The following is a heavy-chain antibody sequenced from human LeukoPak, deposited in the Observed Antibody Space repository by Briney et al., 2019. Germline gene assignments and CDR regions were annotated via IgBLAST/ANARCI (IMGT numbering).Heavy chain of an antibody. Sequence: AGGSLRHSCAASGFTLDDYVMSWVPQAPGKGLEWVSGINWNDGSTGDADSVKGRFTISRDNAKNSLYLQMNSLRAEDTALYYCARDRSPSTTLFIPDACHIWGQGTMLTVSS. V-gene: IGHV3-20*04. J-gene: IGHJ3*02. CDR3: ARDRSPSTTLFIPDACHI. D-gene: IGHD4-17*01. CDR2: INWNDGST. CDR1: GFTLDDYV.